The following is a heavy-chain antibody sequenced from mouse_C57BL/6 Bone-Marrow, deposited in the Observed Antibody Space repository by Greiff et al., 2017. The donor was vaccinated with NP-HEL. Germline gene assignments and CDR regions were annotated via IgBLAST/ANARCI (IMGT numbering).Heavy chain of an antibody. CDR3: ASYYGNYDAMDY. J-gene: IGHJ4*01. Sequence: VKLMESGAELVRPGTSVKMSCKASGYTFTNYWIGWAKQRPGHGLEWIGDIYPGGGYTNYNEKFKGKATLTADKSSSTAYMQFSSLTSEDSAIYYCASYYGNYDAMDYWGQGTSVTVSS. CDR2: IYPGGGYT. CDR1: GYTFTNYW. D-gene: IGHD2-1*01. V-gene: IGHV1-63*01.